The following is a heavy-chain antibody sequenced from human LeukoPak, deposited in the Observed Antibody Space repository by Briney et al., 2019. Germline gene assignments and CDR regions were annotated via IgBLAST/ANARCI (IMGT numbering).Heavy chain of an antibody. D-gene: IGHD6-19*01. Sequence: ASVKVSCKASGGTFSSYAISWGRQAPGQGLEWMGGIIPIFGTANYAQKFQGRVTITTDESTSTAYMELSSLRSEDTAVYYCAKDVGWDVCDYWGRGTRVTVSS. V-gene: IGHV1-69*05. CDR1: GGTFSSYA. J-gene: IGHJ4*02. CDR3: AKDVGWDVCDY. CDR2: IIPIFGTA.